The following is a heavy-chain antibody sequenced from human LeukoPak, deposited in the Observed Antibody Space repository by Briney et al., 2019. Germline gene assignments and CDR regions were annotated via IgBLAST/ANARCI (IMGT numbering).Heavy chain of an antibody. J-gene: IGHJ3*02. CDR2: ISAYNGNT. D-gene: IGHD3-16*01. CDR3: ARKRSLTGAFDI. V-gene: IGHV1-18*01. CDR1: GGTFSSYA. Sequence: GASVKVSCKASGGTFSSYAISWVRQAPGQGLEWMGWISAYNGNTNYAQKLQGRVTMTTDTSTSTAYMELRSLRSDDTAVYYCARKRSLTGAFDIWGQGTMVTVSS.